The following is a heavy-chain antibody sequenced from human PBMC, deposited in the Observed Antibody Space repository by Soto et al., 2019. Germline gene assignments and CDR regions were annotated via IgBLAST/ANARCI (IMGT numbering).Heavy chain of an antibody. CDR3: ARGDYYDTSGPFSDAFDI. V-gene: IGHV3-7*04. CDR1: GFTFRSYG. J-gene: IGHJ3*02. CDR2: IKPDGSEK. Sequence: GGSLRLSCAASGFTFRSYGMHWVRQAPGKGLEWVANIKPDGSEKWYVDSVKGRFTISRDNAKNSLYLQMNSLRAEDTAVYYCARGDYYDTSGPFSDAFDIWGQGTMVTVSS. D-gene: IGHD3-22*01.